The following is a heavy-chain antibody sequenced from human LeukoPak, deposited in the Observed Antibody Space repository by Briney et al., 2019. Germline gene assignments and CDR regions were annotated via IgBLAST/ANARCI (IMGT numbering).Heavy chain of an antibody. J-gene: IGHJ4*02. Sequence: GESLRISCKGSGYSFTSYWISRGRQMPGKGLEWRGRIDPSDSYTNYSPSFQGHVTLSADKSISTAYLQWSSLNTSDSSMFYCAREIELPSMVRAMTDYWGQGTLVTVSS. V-gene: IGHV5-10-1*01. CDR3: AREIELPSMVRAMTDY. CDR2: IDPSDSYT. CDR1: GYSFTSYW. D-gene: IGHD3-10*01.